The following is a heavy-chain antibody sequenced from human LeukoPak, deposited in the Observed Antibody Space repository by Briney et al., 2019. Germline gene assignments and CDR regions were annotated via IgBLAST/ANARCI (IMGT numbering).Heavy chain of an antibody. CDR2: IWYDGSNK. CDR1: GFTFSSHG. V-gene: IGHV3-33*01. CDR3: AGSIAVAGTIDY. D-gene: IGHD6-19*01. J-gene: IGHJ4*03. Sequence: KSGGSLRLSCAASGFTFSSHGMHWVRQAPGKGLEWVAVIWYDGSNKYYADSVKGRFTISRDNSKNTLYLQMNSLRVEDTAVYYCAGSIAVAGTIDYWGQGTTVTVSS.